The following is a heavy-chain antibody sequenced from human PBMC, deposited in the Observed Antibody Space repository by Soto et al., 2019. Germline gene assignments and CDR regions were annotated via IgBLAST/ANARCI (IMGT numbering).Heavy chain of an antibody. CDR2: INHSGST. Sequence: SRTCAVYGGSFSGYYWTLIRQPPGTGLEWIGEINHSGSTNYNPSLKSQVTISVDTSKNQFSLNLSFVTAADTSVYYCATMGTPATGLYFFDYWGQGSLVTVSS. D-gene: IGHD2-15*01. CDR3: ATMGTPATGLYFFDY. V-gene: IGHV4-34*01. J-gene: IGHJ4*02. CDR1: GGSFSGYY.